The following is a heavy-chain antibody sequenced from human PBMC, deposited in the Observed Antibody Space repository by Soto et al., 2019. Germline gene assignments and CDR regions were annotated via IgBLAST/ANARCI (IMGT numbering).Heavy chain of an antibody. CDR1: GYSLTGYY. J-gene: IGHJ4*02. V-gene: IGHV1-2*02. D-gene: IGHD6-19*01. CDR3: ASDDSAWYRGAFDF. Sequence: QVQLEQSGPDVKKPGASVKVSCKASGYSLTGYYIQWMRQAPGQGLEWMGWINPNSGGTKFAQKFEGRVTMTADTSISTVYIELKSLGFDDTAVYYCASDDSAWYRGAFDFWGQGTLVTVSS. CDR2: INPNSGGT.